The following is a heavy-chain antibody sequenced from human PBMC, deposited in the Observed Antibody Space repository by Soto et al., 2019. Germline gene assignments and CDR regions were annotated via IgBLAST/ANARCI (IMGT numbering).Heavy chain of an antibody. CDR2: ISHDGNNT. J-gene: IGHJ4*02. CDR3: AKPPPGHFDY. Sequence: GGSLRLSCAASGFTFSSYAMYWVRQAPGKGLEWMAFISHDGNNTYYADSVKGRFSISRDNSKNTLYLQMNSLRAEDTAVYYCAKPPPGHFDYWGQGTLVTVSS. V-gene: IGHV3-30-3*02. CDR1: GFTFSSYA.